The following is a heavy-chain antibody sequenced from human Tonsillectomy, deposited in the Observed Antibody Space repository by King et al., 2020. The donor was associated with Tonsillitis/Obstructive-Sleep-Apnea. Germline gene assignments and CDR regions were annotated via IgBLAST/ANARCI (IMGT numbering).Heavy chain of an antibody. V-gene: IGHV3-7*03. CDR3: ARGYPDGFDI. D-gene: IGHD2-2*02. Sequence: VQLVESGGGLVQPGGSLRLSCAASRFTFSSYWMSWVRLAPGKGLEWVANIQQDGSEKYYVDSVKGRFTISRDNAKNSLYLQMNSLRAEDTAVYYCARGYPDGFDIGAKGQWSLSLQ. CDR1: RFTFSSYW. CDR2: IQQDGSEK. J-gene: IGHJ3*02.